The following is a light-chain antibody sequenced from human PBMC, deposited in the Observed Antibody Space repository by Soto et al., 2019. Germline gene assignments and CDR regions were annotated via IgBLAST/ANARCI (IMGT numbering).Light chain of an antibody. Sequence: DIQMTQSPSSVSASVGDRVTITCRAGHVISSWLAWYQQKPGKAPKLLIYAASRLQSGVPSRFSGSESGADFSLTISSLQPEDVATYYCQETNDFPYTFGQGTKLEIK. V-gene: IGKV1-12*01. CDR2: AAS. CDR3: QETNDFPYT. J-gene: IGKJ2*01. CDR1: HVISSW.